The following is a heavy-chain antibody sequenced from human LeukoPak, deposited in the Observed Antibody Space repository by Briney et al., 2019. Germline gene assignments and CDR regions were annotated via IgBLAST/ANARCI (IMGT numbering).Heavy chain of an antibody. CDR1: GFTFSSYA. J-gene: IGHJ6*02. V-gene: IGHV3-23*01. CDR2: ISGGGGST. Sequence: GGSLRLSCAASGFTFSSYAMSWVRQAPGKGLEWVSTISGGGGSTYNADSVKGRFTISRDNSKNTLYLQMNSLRAEDTAVYYCAKAGCTSTSCSYHYYYGMDVWGQGTTVTVSS. CDR3: AKAGCTSTSCSYHYYYGMDV. D-gene: IGHD2-2*01.